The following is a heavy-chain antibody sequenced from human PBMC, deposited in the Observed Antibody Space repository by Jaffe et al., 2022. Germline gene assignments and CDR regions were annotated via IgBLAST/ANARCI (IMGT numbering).Heavy chain of an antibody. D-gene: IGHD3-10*01. Sequence: QVQLQQWGAGLLKPSETLSLTCAVYGGSFSGYYWSWIRQPPGKGLEWIGEINHSGSTNYNPSLKSRVTISVDTSKNQFSLKLSSVTAADTAVYYCARVLGEYGYPGGYYYYYYYMDVWGKGTTVTVSS. CDR1: GGSFSGYY. V-gene: IGHV4-34*01. CDR3: ARVLGEYGYPGGYYYYYYYMDV. CDR2: INHSGST. J-gene: IGHJ6*03.